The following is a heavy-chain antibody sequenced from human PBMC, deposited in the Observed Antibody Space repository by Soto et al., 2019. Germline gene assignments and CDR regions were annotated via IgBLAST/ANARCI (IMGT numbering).Heavy chain of an antibody. V-gene: IGHV4-31*03. CDR2: IYYSGST. CDR1: GGSISSGGYY. CDR3: ARNHNGPITIFGVVENWFDP. D-gene: IGHD3-3*01. J-gene: IGHJ5*02. Sequence: QVQLQESGLGLVKPSQTLSLTCTVSGGSISSGGYYWSWIRQHPGKGLEWIGYIYYSGSTYYNPSLKSRVTISVDTSKNQFSLKLSSVTAADTAVYYCARNHNGPITIFGVVENWFDPWGQGTLVTVSS.